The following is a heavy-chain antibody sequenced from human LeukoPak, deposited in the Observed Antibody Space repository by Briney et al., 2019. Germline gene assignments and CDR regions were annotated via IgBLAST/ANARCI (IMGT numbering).Heavy chain of an antibody. V-gene: IGHV4-34*12. J-gene: IGHJ4*02. CDR1: GFSFDDYA. CDR3: ARGLASGYPPIPFDY. CDR2: IIDTGST. D-gene: IGHD3-3*01. Sequence: GSLRLSCAASGFSFDDYAMHWVRQAPGKGLEWIGEIIDTGSTKYNSSLKSRVTISVDTSKNEFSLNLTSVTAADTAIYYCARGLASGYPPIPFDYWGQGTLVTVSS.